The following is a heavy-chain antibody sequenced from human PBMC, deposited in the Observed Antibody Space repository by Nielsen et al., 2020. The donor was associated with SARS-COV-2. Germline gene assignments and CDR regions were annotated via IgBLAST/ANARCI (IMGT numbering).Heavy chain of an antibody. J-gene: IGHJ6*02. V-gene: IGHV3-30*03. CDR2: ISYDGSNK. D-gene: IGHD1-26*01. CDR3: ARPMGGSYFYGMDV. Sequence: GESLKISCAASGFTFSSYGMHWVRQAPGKGLKWVAVISYDGSNKYYADSVKGRFTISRDNSKNTLYLQMNSLRAEDTAVYYCARPMGGSYFYGMDVWGQGTTVTVSS. CDR1: GFTFSSYG.